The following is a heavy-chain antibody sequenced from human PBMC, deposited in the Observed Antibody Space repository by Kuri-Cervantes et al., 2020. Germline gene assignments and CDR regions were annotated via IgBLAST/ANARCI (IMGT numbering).Heavy chain of an antibody. V-gene: IGHV1-2*02. CDR3: ATSPMDRSGYYPDY. D-gene: IGHD3-22*01. CDR2: INPNSGGT. J-gene: IGHJ4*02. CDR1: GYTFINHG. Sequence: ASVKVSCKTSGYTFINHGITWVRQAPGQGLEWMGWINPNSGGTNYAQKFQGRVTMTRDTSISTAYMELRSLRSDDTAVYYCATSPMDRSGYYPDYWGQGTLVTVSS.